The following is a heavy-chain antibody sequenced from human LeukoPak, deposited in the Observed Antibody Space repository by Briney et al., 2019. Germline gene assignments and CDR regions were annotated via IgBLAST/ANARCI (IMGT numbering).Heavy chain of an antibody. CDR2: IRFDRGDK. Sequence: GGSLRLSCVASGVTFGTYGLHWVRQAPGKGLEWVAFIRFDRGDKSYADSVKGRFTISRDNSKNTLYLQMNSLRVEDTAMYYCAKVLPLTFYYMDVWGNGTTVTVS. CDR1: GVTFGTYG. V-gene: IGHV3-30*02. CDR3: AKVLPLTFYYMDV. J-gene: IGHJ6*03.